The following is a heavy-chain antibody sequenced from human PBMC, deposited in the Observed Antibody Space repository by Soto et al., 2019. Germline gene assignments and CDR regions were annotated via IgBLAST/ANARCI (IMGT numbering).Heavy chain of an antibody. V-gene: IGHV4-59*01. J-gene: IGHJ6*03. CDR1: GGSISSYY. CDR2: IYYSGST. CDR3: ARGPDIVVVVAAKWYYMDV. D-gene: IGHD2-15*01. Sequence: PSETQSLTCTVSGGSISSYYWSWIRQPPGKGLEWIGYIYYSGSTNYNPSLKSRVTISVDTSKNQFSLKLSSVTAADTAVYYCARGPDIVVVVAAKWYYMDVWGKGTTVTVSS.